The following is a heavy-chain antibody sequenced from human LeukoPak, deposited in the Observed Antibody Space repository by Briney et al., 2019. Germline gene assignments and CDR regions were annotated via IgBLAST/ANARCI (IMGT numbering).Heavy chain of an antibody. J-gene: IGHJ4*02. CDR2: LYAGGST. Sequence: GGSLRLSCAASGFTVSSKYMSWVRQAPGKGLEWVSVLYAGGSTYYADSVKGRFTISRDNSKNTLYLQMNSLRADDTVVYYCARGKDASGNLLDYWGQGTLITVSS. CDR3: ARGKDASGNLLDY. CDR1: GFTVSSKY. D-gene: IGHD3-10*01. V-gene: IGHV3-53*01.